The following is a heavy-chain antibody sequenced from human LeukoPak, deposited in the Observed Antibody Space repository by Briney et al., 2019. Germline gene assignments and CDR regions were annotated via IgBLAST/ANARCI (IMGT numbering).Heavy chain of an antibody. D-gene: IGHD1-1*01. V-gene: IGHV3-9*01. Sequence: GGSLRLSSAASGFTLDDYAMHWVRQAPGKGLEGVSGISWNSGSIGYADSVKGRFTISRDNAKNSLYLQMNSLRAEDTALYYCAKDISDGRTGTRWGDFQHWGQGTLVTVSS. J-gene: IGHJ1*01. CDR2: ISWNSGSI. CDR3: AKDISDGRTGTRWGDFQH. CDR1: GFTLDDYA.